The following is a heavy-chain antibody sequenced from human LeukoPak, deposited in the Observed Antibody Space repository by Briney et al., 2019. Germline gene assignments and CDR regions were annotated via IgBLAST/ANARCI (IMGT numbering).Heavy chain of an antibody. Sequence: PGGSLRLSCAASGFTFSSYSMNWVRQAPGKGLEWVSSISSSSSYIYYADSVKGRFTISRDNAKDSLYLQMNSLRAEDTAVYYCARSTFGLTRSGHIDYWGQGTLVTVSS. CDR1: GFTFSSYS. D-gene: IGHD3-16*01. J-gene: IGHJ4*02. CDR2: ISSSSSYI. CDR3: ARSTFGLTRSGHIDY. V-gene: IGHV3-21*01.